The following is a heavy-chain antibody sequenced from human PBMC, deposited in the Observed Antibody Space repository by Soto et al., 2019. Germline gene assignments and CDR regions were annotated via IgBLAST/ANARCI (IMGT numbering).Heavy chain of an antibody. CDR1: GFTFGSSP. CDR3: AKTPLYDLWSLDV. V-gene: IGHV3-23*01. D-gene: IGHD3-3*01. Sequence: PGGSLRLSCVASGFTFGSSPMSWVLQAPDKGLEWVSAITGSGDRTFHADSVKGRFTVSRDKSKNTLYLQMDSLRVDDTAIYYCAKTPLYDLWSLDVWGLGTTVTVSS. J-gene: IGHJ6*02. CDR2: ITGSGDRT.